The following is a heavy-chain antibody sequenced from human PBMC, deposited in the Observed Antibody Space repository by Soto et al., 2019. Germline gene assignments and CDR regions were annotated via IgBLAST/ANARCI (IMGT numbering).Heavy chain of an antibody. CDR2: ISSNGGST. CDR1: GFTFSSYA. Sequence: PGGSLRLSCSASGFTFSSYAMHWVRQAPGKGLEYVSAISSNGGSTYYADSVKGRFTISRDNSKNTLYLQMSSLRAEDTAVYYCVKDQTYGSGSYYGYYYYYGMDVWGQGTTVTVSS. CDR3: VKDQTYGSGSYYGYYYYYGMDV. V-gene: IGHV3-64D*08. J-gene: IGHJ6*02. D-gene: IGHD3-10*01.